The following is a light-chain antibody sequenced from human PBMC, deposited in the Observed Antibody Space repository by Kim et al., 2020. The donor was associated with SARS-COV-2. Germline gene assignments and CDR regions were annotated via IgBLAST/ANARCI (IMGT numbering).Light chain of an antibody. V-gene: IGKV3-15*01. Sequence: EIVMTQSPATLSVSPGERATLSCRASQSVSSKLAWYQQKPGQAPRLLIYGASTRATGIPARFSGSGSETEFTLTISSLQSEDFAVYYCQQYSNWPPLTFGGGTKVDIK. J-gene: IGKJ4*01. CDR1: QSVSSK. CDR3: QQYSNWPPLT. CDR2: GAS.